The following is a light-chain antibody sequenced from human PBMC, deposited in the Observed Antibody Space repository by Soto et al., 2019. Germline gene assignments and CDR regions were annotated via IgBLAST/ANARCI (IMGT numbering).Light chain of an antibody. V-gene: IGKV1-16*02. J-gene: IGKJ2*01. CDR3: QQYNSFPYT. CDR1: QAIYHY. Sequence: DIQMTQSPPSVSASVGDRVTITCRASQAIYHYLAWFQQMPGKAPKPLLYAASSLQSGGPPKFSGSGFGTDFTLTISSLQPEDSATYYCQQYNSFPYTFGQGTKVEIK. CDR2: AAS.